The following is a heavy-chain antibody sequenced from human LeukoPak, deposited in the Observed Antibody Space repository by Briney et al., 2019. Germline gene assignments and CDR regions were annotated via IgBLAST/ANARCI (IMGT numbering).Heavy chain of an antibody. D-gene: IGHD3-9*01. Sequence: GGSLRLSCAASGFTFSNYSLHWVRQAPGKGLEWVAVISYDGNNKYYADSVKGRFTISRDNSKNTLYLQMNSPRAEDTAVYYCARDRGADILTAYSSGDYWGQGTLVTVSS. V-gene: IGHV3-30-3*01. CDR2: ISYDGNNK. CDR1: GFTFSNYS. CDR3: ARDRGADILTAYSSGDY. J-gene: IGHJ4*02.